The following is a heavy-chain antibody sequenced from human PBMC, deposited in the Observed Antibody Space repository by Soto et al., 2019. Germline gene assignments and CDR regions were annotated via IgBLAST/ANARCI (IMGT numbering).Heavy chain of an antibody. V-gene: IGHV1-69*13. D-gene: IGHD3-9*01. CDR3: ARGSHYDISTGYYNLDY. Sequence: SVKVSCKASGGTFSSYAISWVRQAPGQGLEWMGGIIPIFGTANYAQKFQGRVTITADESTSTAYMELSSLRSEDTAVYYCARGSHYDISTGYYNLDYWGQGTLVTVSS. CDR1: GGTFSSYA. J-gene: IGHJ4*02. CDR2: IIPIFGTA.